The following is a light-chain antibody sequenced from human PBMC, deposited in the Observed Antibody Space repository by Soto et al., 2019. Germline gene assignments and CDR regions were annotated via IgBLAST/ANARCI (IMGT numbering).Light chain of an antibody. J-gene: IGKJ2*01. V-gene: IGKV1-9*01. Sequence: DIQLTQSPSFLSASAGDRVTITCRASQGISSYLAWYQQKPGKAPKLLIYAASTLQSGVPSRFSGSGSGTEFSLSISSLQSEDFATYYCQQVNSYPHPVGQGTKLEIK. CDR1: QGISSY. CDR2: AAS. CDR3: QQVNSYPHP.